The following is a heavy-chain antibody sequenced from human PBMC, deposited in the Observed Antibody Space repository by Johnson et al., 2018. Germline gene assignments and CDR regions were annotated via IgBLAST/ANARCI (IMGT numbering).Heavy chain of an antibody. V-gene: IGHV3-23*01. D-gene: IGHD2-15*01. CDR3: AKSPAKYCSGDSCYPGVAFDI. Sequence: EVQLLESGGGLVQPGRSLRLSCAASGFTFDDYAMHWVRQAPGKGLEWVSGISGSGGSTYYADSVKGRFTISRDNSKNTRYLQMNNLRAEETAVYYCAKSPAKYCSGDSCYPGVAFDIWGQGTMVTVSS. CDR2: ISGSGGST. CDR1: GFTFDDYA. J-gene: IGHJ3*02.